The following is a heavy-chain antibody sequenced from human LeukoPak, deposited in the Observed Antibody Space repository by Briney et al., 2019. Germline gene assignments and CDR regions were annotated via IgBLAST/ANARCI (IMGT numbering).Heavy chain of an antibody. D-gene: IGHD3-10*01. CDR3: ANYGSGSHSFDY. V-gene: IGHV4-39*01. CDR2: IYYSGST. J-gene: IGHJ4*02. CDR1: GGSISSSSYY. Sequence: SETLSLTCTVSGGSISSSSYYWGWIRQPPGKGLEWIGSIYYSGSTYYNPSLKSRVTISVDTSKNQFSLKLSSVTAADTAVYYCANYGSGSHSFDYWGQGTLVPVSS.